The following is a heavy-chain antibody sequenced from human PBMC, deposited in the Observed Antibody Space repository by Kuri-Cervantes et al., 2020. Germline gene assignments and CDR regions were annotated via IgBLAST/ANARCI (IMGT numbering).Heavy chain of an antibody. V-gene: IGHV3-73*01. CDR1: GFTFSGSA. CDR3: TRTYGSGSHTTWYYYYYMDV. Sequence: GESLKISCAASGFTFSGSAMHWVRQASGKGLEWVGRIRSKANSYATAYAASVKGRFTISRDDSKNTAYLQMNSPKTEDTAVYYCTRTYGSGSHTTWYYYYYMDVWGKGTTVTVSS. CDR2: IRSKANSYAT. D-gene: IGHD3-10*01. J-gene: IGHJ6*03.